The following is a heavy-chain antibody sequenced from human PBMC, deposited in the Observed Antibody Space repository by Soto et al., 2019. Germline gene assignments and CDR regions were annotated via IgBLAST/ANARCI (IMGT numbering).Heavy chain of an antibody. CDR3: ATDIVVVVDATPRGRAV. V-gene: IGHV1-69*01. CDR1: GGTFSSYA. Sequence: QVQLVQSGAEVKKPGSSVKVSCKASGGTFSSYAISWVRQAPGQGLEWMGGIIPIFGTANYAQKFQGRVTITADESTSTAYMERSSRRSDDTAVYYCATDIVVVVDATPRGRAVWGQGTTVTVSS. CDR2: IIPIFGTA. D-gene: IGHD2-15*01. J-gene: IGHJ6*02.